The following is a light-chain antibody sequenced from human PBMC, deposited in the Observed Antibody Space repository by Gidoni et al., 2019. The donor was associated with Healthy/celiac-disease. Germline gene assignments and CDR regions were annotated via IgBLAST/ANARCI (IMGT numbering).Light chain of an antibody. CDR3: QQYNSYPYT. CDR2: KAS. CDR1: QSISSW. J-gene: IGKJ2*01. Sequence: DIQMTQSPSTLSASVGDRVTITCRASQSISSWLAWYQQRPGKAPKLLIYKASSLESGVPSRFSGSGSGTEFTLTISSLQPDDFATYYCQQYNSYPYTFGQGTKLEIK. V-gene: IGKV1-5*03.